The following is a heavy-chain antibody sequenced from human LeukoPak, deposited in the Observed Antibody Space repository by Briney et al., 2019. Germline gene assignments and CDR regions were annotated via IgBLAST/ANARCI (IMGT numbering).Heavy chain of an antibody. CDR2: IYYSGST. CDR3: ARATSGYDSSDDYFDY. Sequence: SETLSLTCTVSNYSISSSYYWSWIRQPPGKGLEWIGYIYYSGSTNYNPSLKSRVTISVDTSKNQFSLKLSSVTAADTAVYYCARATSGYDSSDDYFDYWGQGTLVTVSS. CDR1: NYSISSSYY. D-gene: IGHD3-22*01. V-gene: IGHV4-61*01. J-gene: IGHJ4*02.